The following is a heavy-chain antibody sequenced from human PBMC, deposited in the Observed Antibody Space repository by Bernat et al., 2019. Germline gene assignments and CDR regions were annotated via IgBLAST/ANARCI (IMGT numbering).Heavy chain of an antibody. V-gene: IGHV3-23*01. Sequence: EVQLLESGGGLVQPGGSLRLSCVASGLTLSNYAVTWVRQTPGKGLEWVSSINGNGGGTRYADSVKGRFTVSRDNSKDTVYLQMNSLRGEDTARYHCAKDPNGDYIGAFDSWGQGSLVTVSS. J-gene: IGHJ4*02. CDR1: GLTLSNYA. CDR3: AKDPNGDYIGAFDS. CDR2: INGNGGGT. D-gene: IGHD4-17*01.